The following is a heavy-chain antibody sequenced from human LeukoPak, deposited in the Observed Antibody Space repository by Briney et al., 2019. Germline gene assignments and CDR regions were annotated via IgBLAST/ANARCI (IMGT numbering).Heavy chain of an antibody. V-gene: IGHV3-9*01. CDR1: GFTFDDYA. D-gene: IGHD2-8*01. CDR3: AKETHSTMVPGYAFDI. J-gene: IGHJ3*02. Sequence: GGSLRLSCAASGFTFDDYAIHWVRQAPGKGLEWVSGISWNGAKIVYADSVKGRFTIPRDNAKNSLYLQMDSLGTEDTALYYCAKETHSTMVPGYAFDIWGQGTMVTVSS. CDR2: ISWNGAKI.